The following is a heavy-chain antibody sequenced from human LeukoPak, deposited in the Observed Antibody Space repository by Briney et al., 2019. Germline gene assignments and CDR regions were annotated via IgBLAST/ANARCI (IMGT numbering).Heavy chain of an antibody. CDR1: GFTFSSYW. CDR2: INNDGSST. J-gene: IGHJ4*02. CDR3: ARDPGYCGDGNCYSGGGNY. V-gene: IGHV3-74*01. D-gene: IGHD2-15*01. Sequence: QTGGSLRLSCAASGFTFSSYWMHWVRQAPGKGLVWVSHINNDGSSTTYADSVKGRFTISRDNAKNTLYLQMNSLRAEDTAVYYCARDPGYCGDGNCYSGGGNYWGPGILVTVSS.